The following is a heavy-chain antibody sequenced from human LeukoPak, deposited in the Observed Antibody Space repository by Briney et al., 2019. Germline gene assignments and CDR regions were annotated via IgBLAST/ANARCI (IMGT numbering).Heavy chain of an antibody. V-gene: IGHV3-9*01. CDR3: AKAPTGYSSSWFDY. J-gene: IGHJ4*02. Sequence: PGGSLRLSCAASGFTFDDYAMHWVRQAPGKGLEWVSGISWNSGSIGYADSVKGRFTISRDNSKNTLYLQMNSLRAEDTAVYYCAKAPTGYSSSWFDYWGQGTLVTVSS. CDR1: GFTFDDYA. CDR2: ISWNSGSI. D-gene: IGHD6-13*01.